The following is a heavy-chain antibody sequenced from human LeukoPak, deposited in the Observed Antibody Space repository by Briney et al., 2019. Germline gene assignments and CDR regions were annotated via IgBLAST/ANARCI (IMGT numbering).Heavy chain of an antibody. J-gene: IGHJ1*01. D-gene: IGHD6-19*01. V-gene: IGHV1-2*02. CDR1: GYTFTGYY. CDR3: AKDVDSGWYDYFQH. CDR2: INPNSGGT. Sequence: ASVKVSCKASGYTFTGYYMHWVRQAPGQGLEWMGWINPNSGGTNYAQKFQGRVTMTRDTSISTAYMELSRLRSDDTAVYYCAKDVDSGWYDYFQHWGQGTLVTVSS.